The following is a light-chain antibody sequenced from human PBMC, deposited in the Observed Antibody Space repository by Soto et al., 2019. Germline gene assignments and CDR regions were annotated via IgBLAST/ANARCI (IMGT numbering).Light chain of an antibody. CDR2: DVN. V-gene: IGLV2-11*01. Sequence: QSTLTQPRSVSGSPGQLVTISCTGTSSDVGGYNFVSWYQQHPGKAPKLMIYDVNKRPSGVPGRFSGSKSGNTASLTISGLQAEDEADYYCCSYAGTYTHYVFGTGTKVTVL. CDR3: CSYAGTYTHYV. CDR1: SSDVGGYNF. J-gene: IGLJ1*01.